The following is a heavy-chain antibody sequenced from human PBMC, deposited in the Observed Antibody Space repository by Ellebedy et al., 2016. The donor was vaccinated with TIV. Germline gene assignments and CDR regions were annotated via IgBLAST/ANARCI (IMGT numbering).Heavy chain of an antibody. CDR3: ARDWWHAVQMVFGDDWYFDL. D-gene: IGHD2-8*01. J-gene: IGHJ2*01. V-gene: IGHV3-21*01. CDR1: GFNLSSYS. Sequence: GESLKISCAASGFNLSSYSMNWVRQAPGKGLEWISIIKRRGSGVYYADSVKGRFTISRDNAKNSLYLQMNSLRVEDTAVYYCARDWWHAVQMVFGDDWYFDLWGRGTLVTVSS. CDR2: IKRRGSGV.